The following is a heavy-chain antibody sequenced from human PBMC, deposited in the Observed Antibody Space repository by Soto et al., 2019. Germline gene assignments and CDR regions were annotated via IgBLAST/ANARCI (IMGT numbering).Heavy chain of an antibody. J-gene: IGHJ6*02. V-gene: IGHV3-30*18. Sequence: QVQLVESGGGVVQPGRSLRLSCAASGFTFSSYGMHWVRQAPGKGLEWVAVISSDGSNKYYADSVKGRLTISRDNSKNTLYLQMNSLRAEDTAVYYCAKDITVAGSRWGYYYYYGLDVWGQGTTVTVSS. CDR1: GFTFSSYG. D-gene: IGHD6-19*01. CDR3: AKDITVAGSRWGYYYYYGLDV. CDR2: ISSDGSNK.